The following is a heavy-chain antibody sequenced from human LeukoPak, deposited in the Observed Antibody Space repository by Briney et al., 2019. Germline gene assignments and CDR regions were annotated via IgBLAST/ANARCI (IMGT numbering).Heavy chain of an antibody. D-gene: IGHD3-3*01. Sequence: GGSLRLSCAASGFTVSSNYMSWVRQAPGKGLEWVSVISGSGGSTYYADSVKGRFTISRDNSKNTLYLQMNSLRAEDTAVYYCAKDEILDFWSGYYTRWGQGTLVTVSS. J-gene: IGHJ4*02. V-gene: IGHV3-23*01. CDR2: ISGSGGST. CDR3: AKDEILDFWSGYYTR. CDR1: GFTVSSNY.